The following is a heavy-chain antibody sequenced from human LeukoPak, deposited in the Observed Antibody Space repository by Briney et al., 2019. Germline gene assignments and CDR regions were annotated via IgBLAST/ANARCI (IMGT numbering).Heavy chain of an antibody. V-gene: IGHV3-7*01. D-gene: IGHD3-10*02. J-gene: IGHJ6*04. CDR2: IKEDGNEK. CDR1: GFTFSSYW. Sequence: GGSLRLSCAASGFTFSSYWMSWVRQTPGKGLEWVANIKEDGNEKYYVDSVKGRFTISRDHAKNSLYLQMNSLRAEDTAVYYCAELGITMIGGVWGKGTTVTISS. CDR3: AELGITMIGGV.